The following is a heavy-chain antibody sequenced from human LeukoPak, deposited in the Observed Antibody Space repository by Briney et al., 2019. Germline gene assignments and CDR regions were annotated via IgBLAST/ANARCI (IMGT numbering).Heavy chain of an antibody. J-gene: IGHJ3*02. CDR3: ARRGYYDSSGYYRAFDI. CDR1: GGTFSSYA. V-gene: IGHV1-69*13. CDR2: IIPIFGTA. D-gene: IGHD3-22*01. Sequence: VASVNVSCKASGGTFSSYAISWVRQAPGQGLEWMGGIIPIFGTANYAQKFQGRVTITADESTSTAYMELSSLRSEDTAVYYCARRGYYDSSGYYRAFDIWGQGTMVTVSS.